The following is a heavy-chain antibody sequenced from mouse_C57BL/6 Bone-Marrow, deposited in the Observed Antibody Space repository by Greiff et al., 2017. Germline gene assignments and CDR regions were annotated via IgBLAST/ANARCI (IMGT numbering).Heavy chain of an antibody. J-gene: IGHJ2*01. V-gene: IGHV1-69*01. Sequence: VQLQQSGAELVMPGASVKLSCRASGYTFTSHWMHWVKQRPGQGLEWIGEIDPSDSYTNYNQTFKGKSTLTVDKSSSTAYMQLSSLTSEDSAVYYCVRRRCPYDFDYWGQGTTLTVSS. CDR1: GYTFTSHW. CDR2: IDPSDSYT. D-gene: IGHD1-1*01. CDR3: VRRRCPYDFDY.